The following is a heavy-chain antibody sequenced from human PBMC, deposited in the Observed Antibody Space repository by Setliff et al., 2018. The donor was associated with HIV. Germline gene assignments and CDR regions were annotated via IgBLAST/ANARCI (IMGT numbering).Heavy chain of an antibody. D-gene: IGHD3-16*02. J-gene: IGHJ3*02. V-gene: IGHV5-51*01. CDR1: GYSFTSYW. Sequence: GEALKISWKGSGYSFTSYWIGWVRQMPGKGLEWMGIINPGDSDTRYSPSFQGQVTISADKSSNTAYLQWSSLKASDTAMYYCATLLTFGGVIAHRGVFDIWCQGTMVTVSS. CDR2: INPGDSDT. CDR3: ATLLTFGGVIAHRGVFDI.